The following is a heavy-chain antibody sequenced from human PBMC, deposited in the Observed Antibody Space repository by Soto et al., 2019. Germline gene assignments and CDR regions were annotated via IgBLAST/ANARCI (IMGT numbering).Heavy chain of an antibody. CDR1: GFTISSYG. CDR2: IWYDGSNK. V-gene: IGHV3-33*01. D-gene: IGHD3-22*01. J-gene: IGHJ1*01. Sequence: QVQLAESGGGVVQPGRSLRLSCAASGFTISSYGMHWVRQAPGKGLEWVAVIWYDGSNKYYADSVKGRFTISRDNSKNTLYLQMNSLRAEDTAVYYCAREKGNSSGYCFVSQFQHWGQGTLVTVSS. CDR3: AREKGNSSGYCFVSQFQH.